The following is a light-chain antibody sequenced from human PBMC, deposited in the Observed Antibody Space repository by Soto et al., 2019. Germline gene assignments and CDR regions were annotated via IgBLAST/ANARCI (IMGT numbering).Light chain of an antibody. CDR3: QQYNSFALT. V-gene: IGKV1-5*03. CDR1: QNIGSW. Sequence: DIQMTQSPSTLSTSVGDRVTITCRASQNIGSWLAWYQQKQGKPPKFLIYKASSLESGVPSRFSGSGSGTEFTPTISGLQPDDFATYYGQQYNSFALTCGGGTKVDIK. CDR2: KAS. J-gene: IGKJ4*01.